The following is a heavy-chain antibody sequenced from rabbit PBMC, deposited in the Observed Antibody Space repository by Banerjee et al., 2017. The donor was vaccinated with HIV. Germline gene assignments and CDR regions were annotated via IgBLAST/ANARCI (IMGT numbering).Heavy chain of an antibody. J-gene: IGHJ4*01. CDR1: GFSLNYNYV. CDR3: AKDGAGGSYFAL. CDR2: INTKSSEN. D-gene: IGHD8-1*01. V-gene: IGHV1S45*01. Sequence: QEQLVESGGGLVQPEGSLTLTCKASGFSLNYNYVMCWVRQAPGKGLEWIACINTKSSENVYATWSKGRFTISKTSSTTVTLQMTSLTAADTATYFCAKDGAGGSYFALWGPGTLVTVS.